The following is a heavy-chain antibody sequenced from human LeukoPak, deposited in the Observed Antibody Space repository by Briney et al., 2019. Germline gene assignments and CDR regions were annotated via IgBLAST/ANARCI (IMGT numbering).Heavy chain of an antibody. D-gene: IGHD2-21*01. V-gene: IGHV3-53*01. CDR3: ASKGQYCGTLTCKDY. J-gene: IGHJ4*02. CDR1: GFTVSSNY. CDR2: IYGGGST. Sequence: GGSLRLSCAASGFTVSSNYMSWVRQAPGKGLECVSLIYGGGSTYYAYSVKGRFTISRDNSKNTIFLQLTSLRVEDTAVYYCASKGQYCGTLTCKDYWGRGTLVTVSS.